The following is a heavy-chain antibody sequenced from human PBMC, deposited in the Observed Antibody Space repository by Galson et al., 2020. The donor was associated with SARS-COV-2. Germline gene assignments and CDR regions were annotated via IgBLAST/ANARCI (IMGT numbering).Heavy chain of an antibody. CDR2: INPNSGGT. J-gene: IGHJ4*02. CDR3: ARDYHGRRWELLPHTFDY. V-gene: IGHV1-2*02. D-gene: IGHD1-26*01. Sequence: ASVKVSCKASGYTFTGYYMHWVRQAPGQGLEWMGWINPNSGGTNYAQKFQGRVTMTRDTSISTAYMELSRLRSDDTAVYYCARDYHGRRWELLPHTFDYWGQGTLVTVSS. CDR1: GYTFTGYY.